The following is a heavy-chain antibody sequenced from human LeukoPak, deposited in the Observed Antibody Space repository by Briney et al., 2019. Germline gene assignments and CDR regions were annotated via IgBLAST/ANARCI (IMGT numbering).Heavy chain of an antibody. CDR3: ARDNGYSSGWSPYYFDY. V-gene: IGHV4-31*03. CDR2: IYYSGST. J-gene: IGHJ4*02. D-gene: IGHD6-19*01. CDR1: GGSISSGGYY. Sequence: SETLSLTCTVSGGSISSGGYYWSWIRQHPGKGLEWIGYIYYSGSTYYNPSLKSRVTISVDTSKNQFSLKLSSVTAADTAVYYCARDNGYSSGWSPYYFDYWCQGTLVTVSS.